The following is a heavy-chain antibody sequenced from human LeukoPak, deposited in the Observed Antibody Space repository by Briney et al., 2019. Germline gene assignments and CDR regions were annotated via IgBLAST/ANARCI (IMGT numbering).Heavy chain of an antibody. CDR1: GFTFSSYG. D-gene: IGHD3-22*01. CDR3: ARSHDSSGYYLSNFDY. V-gene: IGHV3-20*04. J-gene: IGHJ4*02. CDR2: INWIGGST. Sequence: GGSLRLSCAASGFTFSSYGMSWVRQAPGKGLEWVSGINWIGGSTGYADSVKGRFTISRDNAKNSLYLQMNSLRAEDTALYYCARSHDSSGYYLSNFDYWGQGTLSPSPQ.